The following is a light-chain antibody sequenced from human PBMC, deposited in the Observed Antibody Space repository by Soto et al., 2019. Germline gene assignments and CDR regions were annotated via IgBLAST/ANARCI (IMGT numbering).Light chain of an antibody. CDR2: EVS. J-gene: IGLJ1*01. CDR1: SSDVGSYDH. Sequence: QSVLTQPASVSGSPGQSITISCSGTSSDVGSYDHVAWYQQFPGKTPKLMIYEVSNRPSGVSSRFSGSKSGNTASLTISGLQGEDEADYYCISYTGSSTSYVFGSGTKVTVL. V-gene: IGLV2-14*01. CDR3: ISYTGSSTSYV.